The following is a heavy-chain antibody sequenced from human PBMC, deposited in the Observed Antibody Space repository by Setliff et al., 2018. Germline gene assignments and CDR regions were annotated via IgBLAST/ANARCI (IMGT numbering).Heavy chain of an antibody. Sequence: SETPVLTCTVSGGSISSSSYYWGWIRQPPGKGLEWIGSIYYSGSTYYNPSLKSRVTISVDTSKNQFSLKLSSVTAADTAVYYCAGYSGYGGDDYWGQGTLVTVSS. CDR1: GGSISSSSYY. D-gene: IGHD5-12*01. V-gene: IGHV4-39*05. J-gene: IGHJ4*02. CDR3: AGYSGYGGDDY. CDR2: IYYSGST.